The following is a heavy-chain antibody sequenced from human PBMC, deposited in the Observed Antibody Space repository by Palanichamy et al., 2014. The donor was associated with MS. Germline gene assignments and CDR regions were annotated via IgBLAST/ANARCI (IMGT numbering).Heavy chain of an antibody. CDR3: TREDVSGTYYNGPLDY. CDR1: GITFSGSA. D-gene: IGHD3-10*01. CDR2: IRSKGNNYAT. J-gene: IGHJ4*02. V-gene: IGHV3-73*02. Sequence: EVQLVESGGGLVQPGESLKLSCAASGITFSGSAMHWVRQASGKGLEWVGRIRSKGNNYATAYGASVNGRFTISRDDSKNTAYLQMNSLKAEDTALYYCTREDVSGTYYNGPLDYWGQGTLVTVSS.